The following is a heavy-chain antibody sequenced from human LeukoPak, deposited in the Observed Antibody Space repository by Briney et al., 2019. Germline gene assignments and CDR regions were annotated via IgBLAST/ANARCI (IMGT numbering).Heavy chain of an antibody. CDR3: ARDSSGGGIDY. J-gene: IGHJ4*02. Sequence: GGSLRLSCAASGFIVSSNHMNWVRQAPGKGLEGVSVIYNDGTTYYADSVKGRFTISRDNSKNTLYVQMNSLRAEDTAVYYCARDSSGGGIDYWGQGTLVTVSS. V-gene: IGHV3-53*01. D-gene: IGHD6-19*01. CDR1: GFIVSSNH. CDR2: IYNDGTT.